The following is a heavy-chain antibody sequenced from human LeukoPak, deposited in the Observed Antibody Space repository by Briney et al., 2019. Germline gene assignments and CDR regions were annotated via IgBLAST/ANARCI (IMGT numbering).Heavy chain of an antibody. CDR2: INDYTGNT. CDR3: ARDQGYCTSVNCRGDAFDV. V-gene: IGHV4-34*01. Sequence: SETLSLTCDVFGGSFTDYFWTWIRQSPGKGLEWIGEINDYTGNTNYSPSLNSRVSISLEKSKNQFSLELRSVTAADTAVYYCARDQGYCTSVNCRGDAFDVWGQGSMVSVSS. J-gene: IGHJ3*01. D-gene: IGHD2-8*02. CDR1: GGSFTDYF.